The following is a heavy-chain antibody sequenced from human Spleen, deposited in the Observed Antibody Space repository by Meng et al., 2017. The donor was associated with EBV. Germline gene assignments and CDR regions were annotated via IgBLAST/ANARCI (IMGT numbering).Heavy chain of an antibody. CDR3: ASESGRGFTPDY. CDR1: GGTFRSDA. V-gene: IGHV1-69*01. Sequence: VQWVAAGAEGKKPGPSVKVSCKTSGGTFRSDAISWVRQAPGQGLEWMGGLIPLSDAPHYAQKFQGRVTITADESTSTHYLDLSGLRAEDTAVYYCASESGRGFTPDYWGQGTLVTVSS. J-gene: IGHJ4*02. CDR2: LIPLSDAP. D-gene: IGHD3-10*01.